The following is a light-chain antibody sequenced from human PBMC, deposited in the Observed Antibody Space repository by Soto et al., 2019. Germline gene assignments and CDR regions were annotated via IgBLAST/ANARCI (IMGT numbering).Light chain of an antibody. CDR2: GAS. CDR1: QSVSNMY. Sequence: EIVLTQSPGTLSLSPGERATLSCRASQSVSNMYVAWYQQKPGQAPRLLIYGASSRATGIPDRFSGSGSETDFILTISRLEPEDFAVYFCQQYSNSPLTFGGGTVVDIK. J-gene: IGKJ4*01. CDR3: QQYSNSPLT. V-gene: IGKV3-20*01.